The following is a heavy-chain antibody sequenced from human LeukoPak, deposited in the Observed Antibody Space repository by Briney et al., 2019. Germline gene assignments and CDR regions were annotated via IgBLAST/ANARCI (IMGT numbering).Heavy chain of an antibody. CDR2: IYYSGST. J-gene: IGHJ3*02. CDR1: GGSISSGDYY. V-gene: IGHV4-30-4*01. Sequence: SETLSLTCTVSGGSISSGDYYWSWIRQPPGKGLEWIGYIYYSGSTYYNPSLKSRVTISVDTSKNQFSLKLSSVTAADTAVYYCARDLTYYDFWSGYWRDNAFDIWGQGTMVTVSS. D-gene: IGHD3-3*01. CDR3: ARDLTYYDFWSGYWRDNAFDI.